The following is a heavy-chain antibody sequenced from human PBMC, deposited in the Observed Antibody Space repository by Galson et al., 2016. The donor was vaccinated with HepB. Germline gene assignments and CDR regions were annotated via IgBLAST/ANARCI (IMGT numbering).Heavy chain of an antibody. J-gene: IGHJ5*01. CDR1: GASVNSSNW. V-gene: IGHV4-4*02. CDR3: GRASLVPGAGMVFDS. D-gene: IGHD3-3*01. CDR2: IYHTGTS. Sequence: SETLSLTCAVSGASVNSSNWWTWVRQAPGTGLEWIGEIYHTGTSNNNPSLLSRFTMSIDSPRNHFSLNLNSVTAADPAVYFCGRASLVPGAGMVFDSWGQGILVTVSS.